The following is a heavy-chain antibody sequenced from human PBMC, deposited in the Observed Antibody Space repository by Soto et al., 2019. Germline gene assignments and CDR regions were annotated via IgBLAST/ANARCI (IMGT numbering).Heavy chain of an antibody. D-gene: IGHD6-25*01. CDR2: MNPNSGNT. V-gene: IGHV1-8*01. CDR3: ARGRLPGYYYYMDV. Sequence: ASVKVSCKASGYTFTSYDINWVRQATGQGLEWMGWMNPNSGNTGYAQKFQGRVTMTRNTSISTAYMELSSLRSEDTAVYYCARGRLPGYYYYMDVWGKGTTVTVSS. J-gene: IGHJ6*03. CDR1: GYTFTSYD.